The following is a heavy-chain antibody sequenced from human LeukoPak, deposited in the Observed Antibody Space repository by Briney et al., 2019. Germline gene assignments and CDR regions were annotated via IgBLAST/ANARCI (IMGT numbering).Heavy chain of an antibody. D-gene: IGHD3-22*01. Sequence: GGSLRLSCAASGFTFSSYAMSWVRQAPGKGLEWVSAISGGGGTTYYAGSVKGRFTISRDNSKNTLYLQMNSLSAEDTAVYYCAKDYYDSSRYYYGVDVWGQGTTVTVSS. CDR2: ISGGGGTT. CDR1: GFTFSSYA. CDR3: AKDYYDSSRYYYGVDV. V-gene: IGHV3-23*01. J-gene: IGHJ6*02.